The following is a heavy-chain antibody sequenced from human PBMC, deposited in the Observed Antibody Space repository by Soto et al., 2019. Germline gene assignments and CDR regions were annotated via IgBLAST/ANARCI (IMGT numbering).Heavy chain of an antibody. CDR3: ARGWDYDILTGYPPGQNAMET. CDR1: GCSISTYY. V-gene: IGHV4-59*01. D-gene: IGHD3-9*01. J-gene: IGHJ6*02. Sequence: WETLCLTCAVSGCSISTYYWSWIRQAPGKGLEGVGDVYYSGTTNYSPSLKSRVTMSVDTSHNHFSLRLTSVTAADTAVYYCARGWDYDILTGYPPGQNAMETWGQGTTVTVSS. CDR2: VYYSGTT.